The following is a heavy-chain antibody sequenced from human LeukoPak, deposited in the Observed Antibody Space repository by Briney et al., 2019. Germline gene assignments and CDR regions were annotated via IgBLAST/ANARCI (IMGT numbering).Heavy chain of an antibody. CDR1: GGSFSGYY. J-gene: IGHJ4*02. Sequence: SETLSLTCAVYGGSFSGYYWSWIRQPPGKGLEWIGEINHSGSTNYNPSLKSRVTISVDTSKNQFSLKLSSVTAADTAVYFCARGIADRLAPFDCWGQGVLVTVSS. V-gene: IGHV4-34*01. CDR3: ARGIADRLAPFDC. D-gene: IGHD6-6*01. CDR2: INHSGST.